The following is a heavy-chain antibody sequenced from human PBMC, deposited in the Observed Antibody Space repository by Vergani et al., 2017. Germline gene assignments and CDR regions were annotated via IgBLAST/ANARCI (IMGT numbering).Heavy chain of an antibody. CDR2: IYHSGST. J-gene: IGHJ5*02. D-gene: IGHD2-2*01. V-gene: IGHV4-30-2*01. CDR3: ARGVGVVPAARLSPWLDP. Sequence: QLQLQESGSGLVKPSQTLSLTCAVSGGSISSGGYSWSWIRQPPGKGLEWIGYIYHSGSTYYNPSLKSRVTISVDRSKNQFSLKLSSVTAADTAVYYCARGVGVVPAARLSPWLDPWGQGTLVTVSS. CDR1: GGSISSGGYS.